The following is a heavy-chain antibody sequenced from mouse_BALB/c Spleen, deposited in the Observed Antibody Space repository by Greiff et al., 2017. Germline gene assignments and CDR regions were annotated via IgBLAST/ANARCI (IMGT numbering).Heavy chain of an antibody. D-gene: IGHD2-14*01. CDR3: ARFNYRYDGDYAMDY. CDR1: GYSITSDYA. CDR2: ISYSGST. J-gene: IGHJ4*01. Sequence: EVMLVESGPGLVKPSQSLSLTCTVTGYSITSDYAWNWIRQFPGNKLEWMGYISYSGSTSYNPSLKSRISITRDTSKNQFFLQLNSVTTEDTATYYCARFNYRYDGDYAMDYWGQGTSVTVSS. V-gene: IGHV3-2*02.